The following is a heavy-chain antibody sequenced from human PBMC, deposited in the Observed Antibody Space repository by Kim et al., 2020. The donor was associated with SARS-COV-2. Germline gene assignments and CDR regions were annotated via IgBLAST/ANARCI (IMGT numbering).Heavy chain of an antibody. V-gene: IGHV3-43*01. D-gene: IGHD6-19*01. CDR3: AKDPATRGWYWFDP. Sequence: GGSLRLSCAASGFTFGDYTMHWVRQAPGKGLEWVSLITWDGASTHYADSVKGRFTISRDNSKNSLYLQMNSLRTGDTALYYCAKDPATRGWYWFDPWGQGTLVTVSS. CDR1: GFTFGDYT. CDR2: ITWDGAST. J-gene: IGHJ5*02.